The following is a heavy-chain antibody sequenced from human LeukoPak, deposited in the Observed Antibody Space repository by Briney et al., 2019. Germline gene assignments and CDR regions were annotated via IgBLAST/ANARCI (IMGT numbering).Heavy chain of an antibody. CDR1: GYTFTSHW. CDR3: ARSSASYHFDMDV. D-gene: IGHD3-10*01. CDR2: IDPSDSDA. J-gene: IGHJ6*04. V-gene: IGHV5-51*01. Sequence: GESLKISCQGSGYTFTSHWIGWVRQIPGKGLEWMGIIDPSDSDARYSPSFQGQVTISADNSISTAYMFWGSLKASDTAKYYCARSSASYHFDMDVWGKGTTVIVSS.